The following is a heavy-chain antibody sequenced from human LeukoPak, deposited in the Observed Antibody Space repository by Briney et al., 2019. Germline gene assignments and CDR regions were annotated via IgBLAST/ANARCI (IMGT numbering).Heavy chain of an antibody. J-gene: IGHJ6*03. CDR2: IFGNGDTT. D-gene: IGHD2/OR15-2a*01. Sequence: GGSLRLSCAASGFSFSSYAMNWVRQAPGKGLEWVSIIFGNGDTTYYADSVKGRFTVSRDNSKDTLHLQMNSLRPEDTALYYCAKDRAARGRGNYFYMDVWGKGTTVTVSS. V-gene: IGHV3-23*01. CDR3: AKDRAARGRGNYFYMDV. CDR1: GFSFSSYA.